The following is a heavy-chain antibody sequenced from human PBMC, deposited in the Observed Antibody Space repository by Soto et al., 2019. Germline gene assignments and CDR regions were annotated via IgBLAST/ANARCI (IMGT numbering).Heavy chain of an antibody. V-gene: IGHV3-53*04. CDR1: WFTVSSNY. CDR2: IYSGGST. D-gene: IGHD4-17*01. CDR3: ASWTTVTTQG. J-gene: IGHJ4*02. Sequence: GGSLTLSCSASWFTVSSNYMSWVRQAPGKGLEWVSVIYSGGSTYYADSVKGRFTISRHNSKNTLYLQMNSLRAEDTAVYYCASWTTVTTQGWGQGTLVTVSS.